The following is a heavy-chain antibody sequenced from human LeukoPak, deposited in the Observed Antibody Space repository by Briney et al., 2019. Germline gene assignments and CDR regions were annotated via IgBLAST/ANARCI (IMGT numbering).Heavy chain of an antibody. CDR1: GFTFSNYW. CDR3: ARDPYSSSWSYGMDV. CDR2: IKQDGSEE. V-gene: IGHV3-7*05. D-gene: IGHD6-13*01. J-gene: IGHJ6*02. Sequence: GGSLRLSCAASGFTFSNYWMSWVRQAPGKGLEWVANIKQDGSEEVYVHSVKGRFTISRDNAKNSLFLQMNTLRAEDTAVYYCARDPYSSSWSYGMDVWGQGTAVTVSS.